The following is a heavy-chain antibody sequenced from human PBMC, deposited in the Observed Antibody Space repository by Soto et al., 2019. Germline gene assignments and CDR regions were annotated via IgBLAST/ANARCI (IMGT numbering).Heavy chain of an antibody. J-gene: IGHJ6*02. D-gene: IGHD6-13*01. CDR1: GFTFSNHA. CDR2: IWYDGSNK. V-gene: IGHV3-33*01. CDR3: ARDGQQLAPYALDV. Sequence: QVQLVESGGGVVQPGTSLRLSCTTSGFTFSNHAMHWVRQAPGKGLEGVAQIWYDGSNKYYADSVKGRFTISRDNSRNMVYVQMNSLRVEDTAVYYCARDGQQLAPYALDVWGQGTSVTVSS.